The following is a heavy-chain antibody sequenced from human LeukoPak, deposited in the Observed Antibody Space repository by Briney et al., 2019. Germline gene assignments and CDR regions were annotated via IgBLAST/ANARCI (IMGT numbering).Heavy chain of an antibody. D-gene: IGHD2-2*01. CDR1: GYTFTSYG. Sequence: ASVKVSCTASGYTFTSYGISWVRQAPGQGLEWMGWISAYNGNTNYAQKLQGRVTMTTDTSTSTAYMELRSLRSDDTAVYYCARDRLYYSSTSCHNWFDPWGQGTLVTVSS. CDR3: ARDRLYYSSTSCHNWFDP. J-gene: IGHJ5*02. CDR2: ISAYNGNT. V-gene: IGHV1-18*01.